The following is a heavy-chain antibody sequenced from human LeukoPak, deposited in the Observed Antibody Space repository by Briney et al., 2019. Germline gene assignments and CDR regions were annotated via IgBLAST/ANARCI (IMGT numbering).Heavy chain of an antibody. J-gene: IGHJ4*02. CDR2: IKQDGSEK. CDR3: ARDGYIPRIRSLLGSANGDPPDY. V-gene: IGHV3-7*01. CDR1: GFTFSSYW. Sequence: PGGSLRLSCAASGFTFSSYWMTWVRQAPGKGLEWVANIKQDGSEKYYVDSVKGRFTISRDNAKNSLYLQMNTLRAEDTAVYYCARDGYIPRIRSLLGSANGDPPDYWGQGTLVSVSS. D-gene: IGHD2-8*01.